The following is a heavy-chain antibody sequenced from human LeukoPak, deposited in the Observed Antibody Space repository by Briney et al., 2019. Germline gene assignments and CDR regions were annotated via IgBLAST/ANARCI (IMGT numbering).Heavy chain of an antibody. CDR1: GYTSTGYY. CDR2: INPNSGGT. Sequence: GASVKVSCKASGYTSTGYYMHWVRQAPGQGLEWMGRINPNSGGTNYAQKFQARVTMTRDTSISTAYMELSRLRSDDTAVYYCARSRDGYNFGIWGQGTMVTVSS. V-gene: IGHV1-2*06. D-gene: IGHD5-24*01. J-gene: IGHJ3*02. CDR3: ARSRDGYNFGI.